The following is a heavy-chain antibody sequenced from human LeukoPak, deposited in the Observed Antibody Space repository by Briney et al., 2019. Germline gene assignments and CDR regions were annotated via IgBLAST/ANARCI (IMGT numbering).Heavy chain of an antibody. CDR1: GFTFSDYY. V-gene: IGHV3-11*05. J-gene: IGHJ4*02. D-gene: IGHD5-24*01. CDR2: ISSGTSNT. CDR3: ARGGQADGY. Sequence: PGGSLRLSCAASGFTFSDYYMSWVRQAPGKGLEWVSYISSGTSNTNYADSVKGRFTISRDNAKNSLDLQMNSLRAEDTAVYCCARGGQADGYWGQGTLVTVSS.